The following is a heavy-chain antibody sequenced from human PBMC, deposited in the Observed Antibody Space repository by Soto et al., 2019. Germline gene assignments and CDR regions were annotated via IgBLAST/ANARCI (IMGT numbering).Heavy chain of an antibody. CDR3: AKDTCLMVGGTHMEF. J-gene: IGHJ4*02. Sequence: GGSLRLSCVASGFTFDYYAMHWVRQAPGKGLEWVSGISWNSDSSGYADSVKGRFTISRDNAKNSLFLQMNSLRAEDTALYFCAKDTCLMVGGTHMEFWGRGTLATVSS. V-gene: IGHV3-9*01. CDR2: ISWNSDSS. CDR1: GFTFDYYA. D-gene: IGHD1-26*01.